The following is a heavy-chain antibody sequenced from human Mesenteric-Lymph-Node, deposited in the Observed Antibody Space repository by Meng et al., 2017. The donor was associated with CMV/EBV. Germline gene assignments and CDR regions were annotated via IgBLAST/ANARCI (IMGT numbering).Heavy chain of an antibody. D-gene: IGHD4-11*01. CDR3: ARAVDYSNYRGAFDI. CDR1: GGSISSSNYY. J-gene: IGHJ3*02. Sequence: SETLSLTCTVSGGSISSSNYYWGWIRQPPGKGLEWIGSIYYSGSTYYNPSLKSRVTISVDTSNNQLSLKLTSVTAADTAVYYCARAVDYSNYRGAFDIWGQGTMVTVSS. CDR2: IYYSGST. V-gene: IGHV4-39*01.